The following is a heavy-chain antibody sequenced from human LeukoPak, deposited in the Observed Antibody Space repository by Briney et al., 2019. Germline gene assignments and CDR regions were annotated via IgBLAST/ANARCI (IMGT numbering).Heavy chain of an antibody. CDR2: ISSSSSYI. J-gene: IGHJ4*02. Sequence: GSLRLSCAASGFTFSSYSMNWVRQAPGKGLEWVSSISSSSSYIYYADSVKGRFTISRDNAKNSLYLQMNSLRAEDTAVYYCAKSSWFGELSPPFDYWGQGTLVTVSS. CDR1: GFTFSSYS. D-gene: IGHD3-10*01. V-gene: IGHV3-21*04. CDR3: AKSSWFGELSPPFDY.